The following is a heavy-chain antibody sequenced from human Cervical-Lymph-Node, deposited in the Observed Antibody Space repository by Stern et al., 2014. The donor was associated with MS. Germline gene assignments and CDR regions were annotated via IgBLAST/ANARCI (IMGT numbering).Heavy chain of an antibody. D-gene: IGHD5-24*01. CDR3: ARGGRGEMASIRY. Sequence: QVQLQESGPGLVKPSETLSLTCAVSGGTITSSYWWSWVRQPPGKGLEWIGQIYHSWSTDYTPSLESRVPLLVDKSKTQFPLSLRSVTAADTAVYFCARGGRGEMASIRYWGQGILVLVSS. J-gene: IGHJ4*02. CDR2: IYHSWST. CDR1: GGTITSSYW. V-gene: IGHV4-4*02.